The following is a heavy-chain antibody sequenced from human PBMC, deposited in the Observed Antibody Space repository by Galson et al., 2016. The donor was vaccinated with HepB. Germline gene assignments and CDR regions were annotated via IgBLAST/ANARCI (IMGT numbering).Heavy chain of an antibody. Sequence: SLRLSCAASGFTFSSYWMHWVRQAPGKGLVWVSRINYDGSTTSYADSAKGRFTISRDNAKNTLYLQLNSLRAEDTAVYYCARGSSTTSFFWGQGTLVAGSS. CDR1: GFTFSSYW. J-gene: IGHJ4*02. D-gene: IGHD2/OR15-2a*01. CDR3: ARGSSTTSFF. V-gene: IGHV3-74*01. CDR2: INYDGSTT.